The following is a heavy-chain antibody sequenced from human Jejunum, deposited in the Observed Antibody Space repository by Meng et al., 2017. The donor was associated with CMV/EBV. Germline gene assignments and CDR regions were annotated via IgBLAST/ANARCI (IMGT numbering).Heavy chain of an antibody. Sequence: LRISWAASGFTLSDSYLSWIRQAPGKGLEWVSYISSSGSTIYYADSVKGRFTISRDNAKNSLYLQMNSLRADDTAVYYCAREIRPTDYWGQGTLVTVSS. CDR1: GFTLSDSY. CDR3: AREIRPTDY. CDR2: ISSSGSTI. J-gene: IGHJ4*02. V-gene: IGHV3-11*01. D-gene: IGHD3-10*01.